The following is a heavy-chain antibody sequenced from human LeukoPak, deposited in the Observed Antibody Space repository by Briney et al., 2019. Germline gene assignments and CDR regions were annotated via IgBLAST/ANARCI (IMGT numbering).Heavy chain of an antibody. CDR3: ASAYCGGDCLSPDAFDI. V-gene: IGHV3-23*01. J-gene: IGHJ3*02. CDR1: GFTFSNYA. D-gene: IGHD2-21*02. CDR2: ISGSGGST. Sequence: PGGSLRLSCAASGFTFSNYAMNWVRQAPGKGLEWVSTISGSGGSTYYADSVKGRFTISRDNSKNTLYLQMNSLRAEDTAVYYCASAYCGGDCLSPDAFDIWGQGTMVTVSS.